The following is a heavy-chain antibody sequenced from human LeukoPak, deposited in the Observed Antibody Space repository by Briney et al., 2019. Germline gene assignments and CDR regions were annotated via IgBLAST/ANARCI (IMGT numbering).Heavy chain of an antibody. CDR1: GGSISSHY. CDR3: ARETGYDFWSGYWFDP. D-gene: IGHD3-3*01. J-gene: IGHJ5*02. Sequence: SETLSLTCTVSGGSISSHYWSWIRQPPGKGLEWIGYIYYSGSTNYNPSLKSRVTISVDTSKNQFSLKLSSVTAADTAVYYCARETGYDFWSGYWFDPWGQGTLVTVSS. CDR2: IYYSGST. V-gene: IGHV4-59*11.